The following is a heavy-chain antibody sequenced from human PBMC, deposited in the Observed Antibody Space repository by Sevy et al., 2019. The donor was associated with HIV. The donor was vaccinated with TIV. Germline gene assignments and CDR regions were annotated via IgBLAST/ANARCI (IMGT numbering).Heavy chain of an antibody. J-gene: IGHJ5*02. Sequence: GGSLRLSCAASRFTFSSYGMHWVRQAPGKGLEWVAVIWYDGSNKYYADSVKGRFTISRDNSKNTLYLQMNSLRAEDTAVYYCARDRIPWELQNNWFDPWGQGTLVTVSS. CDR3: ARDRIPWELQNNWFDP. D-gene: IGHD1-26*01. V-gene: IGHV3-33*01. CDR1: RFTFSSYG. CDR2: IWYDGSNK.